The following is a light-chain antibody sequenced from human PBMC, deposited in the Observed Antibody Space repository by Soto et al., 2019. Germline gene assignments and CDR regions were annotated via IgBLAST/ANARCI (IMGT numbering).Light chain of an antibody. J-gene: IGKJ1*01. CDR1: QDISNY. CDR3: QHYGNSLWT. CDR2: DAS. Sequence: DIQMTQSPSSLSASVGDRVTITCQASQDISNYLNWYQQKPGKAPKLLIYDASNLETGVPSRFSGSGSGTDFTFTISSLEPEDFAVYYCQHYGNSLWTFGQGTKV. V-gene: IGKV1-33*01.